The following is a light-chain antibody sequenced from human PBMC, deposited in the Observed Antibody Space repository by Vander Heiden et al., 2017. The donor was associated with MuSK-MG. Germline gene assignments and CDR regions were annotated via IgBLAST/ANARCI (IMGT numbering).Light chain of an antibody. CDR2: DAS. V-gene: IGKV3-11*01. CDR1: QSVSSY. Sequence: EIVLTQSPATLSLSPGERATLSCRASQSVSSYLAWYQQKPGQAPRLLIYDASNRATGIPARFSGSGYGTDFTLTISSLEPEDFAVYYCQQRSNWPPNTFGQRTKLEIK. J-gene: IGKJ2*01. CDR3: QQRSNWPPNT.